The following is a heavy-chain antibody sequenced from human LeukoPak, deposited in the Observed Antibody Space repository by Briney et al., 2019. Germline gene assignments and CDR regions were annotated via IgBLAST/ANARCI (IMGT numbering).Heavy chain of an antibody. CDR1: GFTFSDYP. J-gene: IGHJ4*02. CDR2: ISYDGSNK. CDR3: ARETMSSSWYYFDY. V-gene: IGHV3-30*14. D-gene: IGHD6-13*01. Sequence: GGSLRPSCVASGFTFSDYPMHWVRQAPGKALEWVAVISYDGSNKYYADSVKGRFTISRDNSKNTLYLQMDSLRAEDTAVYYCARETMSSSWYYFDYWGQGTLVTVSS.